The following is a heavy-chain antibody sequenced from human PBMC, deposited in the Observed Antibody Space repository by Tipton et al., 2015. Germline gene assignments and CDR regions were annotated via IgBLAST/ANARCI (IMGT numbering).Heavy chain of an antibody. CDR2: INYRGNT. V-gene: IGHV4-31*02. D-gene: IGHD6-13*01. Sequence: SWIRQHPGKGLEWIGYINYRGNTYYSPSLKSRIAISLDTSKNQFSLMLRSVTAADTAFYYCARESAAGTWYGMDVWGQGTTVTVSS. J-gene: IGHJ6*02. CDR3: ARESAAGTWYGMDV.